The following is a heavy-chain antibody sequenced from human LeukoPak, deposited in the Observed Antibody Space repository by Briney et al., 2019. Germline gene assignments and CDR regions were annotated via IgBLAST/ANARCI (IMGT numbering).Heavy chain of an antibody. CDR2: ISYDGCNK. CDR3: ARDLYCSSTSCYGFDY. V-gene: IGHV3-30-3*01. Sequence: GRSLRLSCAASGFTFSSYAMHWVRQAPGKGLEWVAVISYDGCNKYYADSVKGRFTISRDNSKNTLYLQMNSLRAEDTAVYYCARDLYCSSTSCYGFDYWGQGTLVTVSS. CDR1: GFTFSSYA. D-gene: IGHD2-2*01. J-gene: IGHJ4*02.